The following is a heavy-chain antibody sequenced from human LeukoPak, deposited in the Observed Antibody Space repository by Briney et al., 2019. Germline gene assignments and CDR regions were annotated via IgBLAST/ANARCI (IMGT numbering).Heavy chain of an antibody. CDR1: GFTFSSYS. CDR2: ISSSSSYI. V-gene: IGHV3-21*04. J-gene: IGHJ2*01. D-gene: IGHD2-21*02. Sequence: PGGSLRLSCAASGFTFSSYSMNWVRQAPGKGLEWVSSISSSSSYIYYADSVKGRFTISRDNAKNSLYLQMNSLRAEDTAVYYCAKLAVTPLLWYFDLWGRGTLVTVSS. CDR3: AKLAVTPLLWYFDL.